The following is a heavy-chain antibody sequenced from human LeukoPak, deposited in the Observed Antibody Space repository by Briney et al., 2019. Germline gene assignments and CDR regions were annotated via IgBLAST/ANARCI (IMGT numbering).Heavy chain of an antibody. J-gene: IGHJ4*02. D-gene: IGHD5-12*01. CDR3: VRHSGDADY. CDR1: GFTFDNYA. CDR2: IRSKIYGGTT. Sequence: GRSLRLSCTASGFTFDNYAMSWFRQAPGKGLEWVGFIRSKIYGGTTEYAASVKGRFTISRDDSKSIAYLQMTSLKSEDTAVYYCVRHSGDADYWGQGTLVTVSS. V-gene: IGHV3-49*03.